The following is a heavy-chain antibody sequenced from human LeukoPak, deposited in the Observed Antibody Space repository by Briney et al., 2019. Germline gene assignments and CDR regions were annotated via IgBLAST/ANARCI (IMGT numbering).Heavy chain of an antibody. Sequence: PSETLSLTCIVSGGSISSDDFSWGWIRQTPGKGLEWVGGMYYRGSAYYNPSLKSRVTISVDTSKNQYSLKLSSVTAADTAIYYCARHIPGDSSPVCYYYSYMDVWGRGTTVTVYS. CDR3: ARHIPGDSSPVCYYYSYMDV. CDR1: GGSISSDDFS. J-gene: IGHJ6*03. D-gene: IGHD6-13*01. CDR2: MYYRGSA. V-gene: IGHV4-39*01.